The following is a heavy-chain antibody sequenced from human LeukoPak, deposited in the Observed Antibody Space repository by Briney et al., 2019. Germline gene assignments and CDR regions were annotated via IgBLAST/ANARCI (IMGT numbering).Heavy chain of an antibody. CDR3: ARDDYDRQRSGGSYYYYYYMDV. CDR1: GFTFSSYE. V-gene: IGHV3-48*03. J-gene: IGHJ6*03. D-gene: IGHD3-3*01. Sequence: GGSLRLPCAASGFTFSSYEMNWVRQAPGKGLEWVSYISSSGSTIYYADSVKGRFTISRDNAKNSLYLQMNSLRAEDTAVYYCARDDYDRQRSGGSYYYYYYMDVWGKGTTVTVSS. CDR2: ISSSGSTI.